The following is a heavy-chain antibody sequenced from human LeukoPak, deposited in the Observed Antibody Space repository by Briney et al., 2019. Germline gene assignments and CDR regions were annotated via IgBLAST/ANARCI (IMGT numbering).Heavy chain of an antibody. D-gene: IGHD6-19*01. CDR2: ISWNSGSI. CDR1: GFTFDDYA. V-gene: IGHV3-9*01. Sequence: PGGSLRLSCAASGFTFDDYAMHWVRQAPGKGLEWVSGISWNSGSIGYADSVKGRFTISRDNAKNSLYLQMNSLRAEDTALYYCAKDIALGYSSGGGSFDYWGQGTLVTVSS. CDR3: AKDIALGYSSGGGSFDY. J-gene: IGHJ4*02.